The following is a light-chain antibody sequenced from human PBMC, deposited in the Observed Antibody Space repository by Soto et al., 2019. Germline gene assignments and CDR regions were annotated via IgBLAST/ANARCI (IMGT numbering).Light chain of an antibody. Sequence: QSALTQPASVSGSPGQSITISCTGTSINVGSYNLVSWYQQHPGKAPKLMIYEGSKRPSGVSNRFSGSKSGNTASLTISGRQAEDEAEYYCCSYAGHSTDVFGTGTKLTVL. CDR3: CSYAGHSTDV. CDR2: EGS. V-gene: IGLV2-23*01. CDR1: SINVGSYNL. J-gene: IGLJ1*01.